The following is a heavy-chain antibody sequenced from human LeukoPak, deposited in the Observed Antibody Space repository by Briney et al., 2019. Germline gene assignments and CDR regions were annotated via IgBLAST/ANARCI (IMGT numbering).Heavy chain of an antibody. CDR3: AKAFSYYNSGTLDH. D-gene: IGHD3-10*01. CDR1: GGSINSYY. CDR2: IYYSGST. V-gene: IGHV4-59*01. J-gene: IGHJ4*02. Sequence: SETLSLTCTVSGGSINSYYWSWIRQPPGKGLEWIGYIYYSGSTNYNPSLKSRVTISVDTSKNQFSLKLSSVTAADTAVYYCAKAFSYYNSGTLDHWGQGTLVTVSS.